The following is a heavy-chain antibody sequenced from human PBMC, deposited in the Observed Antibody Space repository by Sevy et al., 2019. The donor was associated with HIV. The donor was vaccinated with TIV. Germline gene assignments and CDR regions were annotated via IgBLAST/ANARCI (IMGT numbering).Heavy chain of an antibody. Sequence: ASVKVSCKVSGYTLTELSMHWVRQAPGKGLEWMGGFDPEDGETIYAQKFQGRVTMTEDTSTDTAYMELSSLRSEDTAVYYCATKPYYYDSSGYYGYWGQGTLVTVSS. V-gene: IGHV1-24*01. CDR3: ATKPYYYDSSGYYGY. J-gene: IGHJ4*02. CDR1: GYTLTELS. D-gene: IGHD3-22*01. CDR2: FDPEDGET.